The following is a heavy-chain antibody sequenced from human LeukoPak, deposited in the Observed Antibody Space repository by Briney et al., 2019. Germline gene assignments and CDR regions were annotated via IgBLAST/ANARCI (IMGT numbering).Heavy chain of an antibody. CDR2: IYTSGST. J-gene: IGHJ6*03. CDR3: AREGAHYYYYYMDV. V-gene: IGHV4-4*07. Sequence: PSETLSLTCAVYGGSFSGYYWSWIRQPAGKGLEWIGRIYTSGSTNYNPSLKSRVTMSVDTSQNQLSLKLSSVTAADTAVYYCAREGAHYYYYYMDVWGKGTTVTISS. CDR1: GGSFSGYY. D-gene: IGHD3-16*01.